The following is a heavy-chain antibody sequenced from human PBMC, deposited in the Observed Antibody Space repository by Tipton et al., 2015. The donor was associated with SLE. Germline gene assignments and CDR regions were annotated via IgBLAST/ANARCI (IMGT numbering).Heavy chain of an antibody. J-gene: IGHJ6*03. V-gene: IGHV3-53*01. D-gene: IGHD6-13*01. Sequence: SLRLSCAASGFTVSSNYMSWVRQAPGKGLEWVSIIYGGGSTYYADSVKGRFTSSRDNSKNTLYLQMNSLRAEDTAVYYCARAGIPPYYYYYMDVWGKGTTVTVSS. CDR1: GFTVSSNY. CDR2: IYGGGST. CDR3: ARAGIPPYYYYYMDV.